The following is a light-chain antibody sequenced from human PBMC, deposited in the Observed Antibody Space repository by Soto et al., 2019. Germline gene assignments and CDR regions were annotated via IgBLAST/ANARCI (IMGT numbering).Light chain of an antibody. V-gene: IGKV1-33*01. CDR2: DAS. J-gene: IGKJ2*01. CDR1: QDISNY. CDR3: QRYNKPPV. Sequence: DIPMTQSPSSLSASVGDRVTITCQASQDISNYLNWYQQKPGKAPKLLIYDASNLETGGPSRFSGSGSATVFTITISRLQPEDIATYYWQRYNKPPVFGQGTQLEIK.